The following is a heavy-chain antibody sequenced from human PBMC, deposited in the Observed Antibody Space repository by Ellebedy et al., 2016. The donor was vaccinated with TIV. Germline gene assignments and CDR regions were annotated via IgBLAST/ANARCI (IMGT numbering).Heavy chain of an antibody. Sequence: ASVKVSCXASGGTFISYSIAWVRQAPGQGLEWMGGIIPIYGTTNYAQKFRGRVTITADESTNAYMELSSLTSEGTAVYYCARLGGGGHNLGYYYRALDVWGQGTTVIVSS. CDR1: GGTFISYS. J-gene: IGHJ6*02. CDR2: IIPIYGTT. CDR3: ARLGGGGHNLGYYYRALDV. D-gene: IGHD5-24*01. V-gene: IGHV1-69*13.